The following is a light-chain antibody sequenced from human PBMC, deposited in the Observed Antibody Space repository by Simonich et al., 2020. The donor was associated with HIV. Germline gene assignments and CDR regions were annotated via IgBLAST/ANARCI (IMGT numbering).Light chain of an antibody. CDR1: TSLASN. Sequence: IVMTQSPATLSVSPGERATLSCRASTSLASNLAWYQQKPGQAPMLLIHGASSRATRVPAMGSGSGFGTEFSLTISSMQSEDFAVYYCQQYNNWPSPFTFGPGTKVDIK. V-gene: IGKV3-15*01. CDR3: QQYNNWPSPFT. CDR2: GAS. J-gene: IGKJ3*01.